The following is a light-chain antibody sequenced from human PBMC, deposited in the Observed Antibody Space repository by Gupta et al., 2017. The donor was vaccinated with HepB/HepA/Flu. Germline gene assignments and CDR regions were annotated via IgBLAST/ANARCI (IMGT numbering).Light chain of an antibody. CDR2: RND. Sequence: QSVLTQPPSASGTPGQRVTISCSGSSSNIGSNYVYWYQQLPGTAPKLLIYRNDQRPSGVPDRFSVSKSGTSASLAISGLRAEDEADYYCAGWDDSLSGWVFGGGTKLTVL. CDR3: AGWDDSLSGWV. CDR1: SSNIGSNY. V-gene: IGLV1-47*01. J-gene: IGLJ3*02.